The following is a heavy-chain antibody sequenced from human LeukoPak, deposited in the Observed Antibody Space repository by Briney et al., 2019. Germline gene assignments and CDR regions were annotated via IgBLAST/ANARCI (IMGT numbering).Heavy chain of an antibody. CDR2: IRSKANSYAT. J-gene: IGHJ3*02. D-gene: IGHD6-19*01. CDR1: GFTFSGSA. Sequence: PGGSLRLSCAAPGFTFSGSAMHWVRQASGKGLEWVGRIRSKANSYATAYAASVKGRFTISRDDSKNTAYLQMNSLKTEDTAVYYCTRRPSGAGTAFDIWGQGTMVTVSS. V-gene: IGHV3-73*01. CDR3: TRRPSGAGTAFDI.